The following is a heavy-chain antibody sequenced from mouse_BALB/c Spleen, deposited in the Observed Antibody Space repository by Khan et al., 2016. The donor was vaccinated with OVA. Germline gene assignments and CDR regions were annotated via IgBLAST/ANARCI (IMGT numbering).Heavy chain of an antibody. D-gene: IGHD3-2*02. CDR1: GYIFTSYW. J-gene: IGHJ2*01. CDR2: IYPGTDNT. Sequence: QVQLKESGAELVRPGASVKLSCKTSGYIFTSYWIHWVKQRSGQGLEWIARIYPGTDNTYYNEQLTDKATLTADKSSSTSYMQLSSPKSEDSDVYFSAREEALYYLDYWGQGTTLTVSS. CDR3: AREEALYYLDY. V-gene: IGHV1-76*01.